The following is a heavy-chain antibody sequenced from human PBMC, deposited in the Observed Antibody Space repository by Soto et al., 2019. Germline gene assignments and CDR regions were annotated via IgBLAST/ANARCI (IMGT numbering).Heavy chain of an antibody. D-gene: IGHD1-26*01. CDR3: AKDRDGGSYFDLPDSFDV. CDR2: ISWNSDKI. V-gene: IGHV3-9*01. Sequence: EMLLVESGGDLVQPDRSLKLSCAASGFTFDDYPMHWVRQRPGQGLEWVSTISWNSDKIAYADSVKGRFTDSRDNVKNSLYLKMNSLRVDDTALYYCAKDRDGGSYFDLPDSFDVWGQGTGVTVSS. CDR1: GFTFDDYP. J-gene: IGHJ3*01.